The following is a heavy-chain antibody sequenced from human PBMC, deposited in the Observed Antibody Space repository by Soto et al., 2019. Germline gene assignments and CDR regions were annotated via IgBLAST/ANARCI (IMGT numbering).Heavy chain of an antibody. CDR1: GFTFSDHF. V-gene: IGHV3-72*01. Sequence: EVQLVESGGGLVQPGGSLRLSCAASGFTFSDHFMEWVRQAPGKGLEWVGRARHKPGPYMTEYAASVKGRFTISRDESKNSLFLQMNSPETEDTALYYCTSPQRRSSDWHYYWGKGTLVTVSS. CDR3: TSPQRRSSDWHYY. J-gene: IGHJ4*02. D-gene: IGHD6-19*01. CDR2: ARHKPGPYMT.